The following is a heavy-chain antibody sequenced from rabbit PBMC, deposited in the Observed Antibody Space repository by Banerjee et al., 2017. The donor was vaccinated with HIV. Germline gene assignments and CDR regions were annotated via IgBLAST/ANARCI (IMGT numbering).Heavy chain of an antibody. CDR2: IDPDFRNI. CDR3: ARGYDDYDARLDL. CDR1: GFDFSSYG. Sequence: QEQLVESGGGLVQPGGSLKLSCKASGFDFSSYGVSWVRQAPGKGLEWIGYIDPDFRNINYASWVNGRFTISSHNAQNTLYLQLNSLTAADTATYFCARGYDDYDARLDLWGQGTLAPS. V-gene: IGHV1S47*01. J-gene: IGHJ3*01. D-gene: IGHD2-1*01.